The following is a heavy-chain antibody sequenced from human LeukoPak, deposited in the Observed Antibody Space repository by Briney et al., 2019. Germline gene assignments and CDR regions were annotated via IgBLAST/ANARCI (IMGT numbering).Heavy chain of an antibody. J-gene: IGHJ4*02. CDR2: IRGKVYSYET. CDR3: TTMSTAEGFDY. V-gene: IGHV3-73*01. CDR1: GFIFSGSA. D-gene: IGHD1-14*01. Sequence: GGSLRLSCAASGFIFSGSAIHWVRQASGKGLEWVGRIRGKVYSYETTYAASVKGRFTISRIDSNNTAYLQMNSLNTDDTAVYYCTTMSTAEGFDYWGQGTPVTVSS.